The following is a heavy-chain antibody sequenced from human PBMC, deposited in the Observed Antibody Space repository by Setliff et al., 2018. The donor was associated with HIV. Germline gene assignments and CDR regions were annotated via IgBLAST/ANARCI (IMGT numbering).Heavy chain of an antibody. CDR3: AKQGYSDSLYAFDV. CDR2: IHPNTGST. J-gene: IGHJ3*01. Sequence: ASVKVSCKTSGYTFTAYYIYWVRQAPGHGLELMGRIHPNTGSTNYLQEFQGRVTITRDTSMSPVYMALTGLTSDDTAVYYCAKQGYSDSLYAFDVWGQGTMVTVSS. V-gene: IGHV1-2*06. CDR1: GYTFTAYY. D-gene: IGHD1-26*01.